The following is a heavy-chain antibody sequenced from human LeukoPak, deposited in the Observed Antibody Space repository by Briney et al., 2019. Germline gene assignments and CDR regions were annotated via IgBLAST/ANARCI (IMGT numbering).Heavy chain of an antibody. D-gene: IGHD3-22*01. CDR3: ARGLGYYDSSGSDY. V-gene: IGHV1-18*01. J-gene: IGHJ4*02. Sequence: ASVKVSCKASCYTFTNYGISWVRQAPGQGLEWMGWISAYDGNTNYAQKFQGRVTMTTDTSTSTAYMELRSLRSDDTAVYYCARGLGYYDSSGSDYWGQGTLVAVSS. CDR1: CYTFTNYG. CDR2: ISAYDGNT.